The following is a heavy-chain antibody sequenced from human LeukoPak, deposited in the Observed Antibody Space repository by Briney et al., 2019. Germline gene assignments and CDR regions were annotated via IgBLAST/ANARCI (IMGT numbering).Heavy chain of an antibody. CDR2: ISAYNGNK. Sequence: ASVKVSCKASGYTFTDFGISWVRQAPGQGLEWMGWISAYNGNKNYVQRFQGRVTMTTDTSTSTAYMELTSLRSDDTAMYYCTRDLGVDTTMISFDYWGQGTLVTVSS. V-gene: IGHV1-18*01. CDR3: TRDLGVDTTMISFDY. CDR1: GYTFTDFG. D-gene: IGHD5-18*01. J-gene: IGHJ4*02.